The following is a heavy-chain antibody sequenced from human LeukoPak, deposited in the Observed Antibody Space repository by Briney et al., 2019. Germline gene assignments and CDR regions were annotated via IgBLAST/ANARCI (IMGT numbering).Heavy chain of an antibody. CDR1: GGSFSGYY. D-gene: IGHD6-6*01. V-gene: IGHV4-34*01. Sequence: PSETLSLTCAVYGGSFSGYYWSWIRQPPGKGLEWIGEINHSGDTNYNPSLKSRVTISVDTSKNQFSLDLSSVTAADTAVYYCARRGRGYSSSSGVYWGQGTLVTVSS. CDR2: INHSGDT. CDR3: ARRGRGYSSSSGVY. J-gene: IGHJ4*02.